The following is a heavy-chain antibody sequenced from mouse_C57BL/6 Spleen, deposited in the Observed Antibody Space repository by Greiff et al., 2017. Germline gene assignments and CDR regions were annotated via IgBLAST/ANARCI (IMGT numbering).Heavy chain of an antibody. V-gene: IGHV1-42*01. CDR1: GYSFTGYY. CDR3: ARDYYGSSPGYFDY. Sequence: VQLKESGPELVKPGASVKISCKASGYSFTGYYMNWVKQSPEKSLEWIGEINPSTGGTTYNQKFKAKATLTVDKSSSTAYMQLKSLTSEDSAVYYCARDYYGSSPGYFDYWGQGTTLTVSS. J-gene: IGHJ2*01. D-gene: IGHD1-1*01. CDR2: INPSTGGT.